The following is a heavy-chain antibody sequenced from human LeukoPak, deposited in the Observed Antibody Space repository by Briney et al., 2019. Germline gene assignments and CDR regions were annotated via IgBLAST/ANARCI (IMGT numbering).Heavy chain of an antibody. CDR2: ISGSGGNT. CDR3: AKGPGATVTTNYFAY. Sequence: GVSLRLSCPPSGFTFSSYAMNWVRQAPGRGLESVSVISGSGGNTYYADSVKGRLTISGGNSNNTMYLQMNSLRAEDTAVYYCAKGPGATVTTNYFAYWGQGTLVTVSS. J-gene: IGHJ4*02. D-gene: IGHD4-17*01. CDR1: GFTFSSYA. V-gene: IGHV3-23*01.